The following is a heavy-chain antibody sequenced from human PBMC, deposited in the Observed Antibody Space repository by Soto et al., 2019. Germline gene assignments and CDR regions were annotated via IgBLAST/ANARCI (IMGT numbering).Heavy chain of an antibody. J-gene: IGHJ5*02. V-gene: IGHV3-33*01. CDR3: ASARLAYCGGDCYSPLS. D-gene: IGHD2-21*02. CDR2: IWYDGSNK. Sequence: QVQLVESGGGVVQPGRSLRLSCAASGFTFSSYGMHWVRQAPGKGMEWVAVIWYDGSNKYYADSVKGRFTISRDNSKNPLYLQISSLRAEATAVYYCASARLAYCGGDCYSPLSWGQGTLVTVSS. CDR1: GFTFSSYG.